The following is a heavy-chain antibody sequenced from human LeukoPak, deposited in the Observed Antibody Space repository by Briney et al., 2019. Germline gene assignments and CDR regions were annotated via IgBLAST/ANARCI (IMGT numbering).Heavy chain of an antibody. CDR2: IYYSGST. Sequence: SETLSLTCTVSGGSISSSSYYWGWIRQPPGKGLEWIGSIYYSGSTYYNPSLKSRVTISVDTSKNQFSLKLSSVTAADTAVYYCARVPGYSSGWYDRRDDYWGQGTLATVSS. CDR3: ARVPGYSSGWYDRRDDY. J-gene: IGHJ4*02. CDR1: GGSISSSSYY. D-gene: IGHD6-19*01. V-gene: IGHV4-39*01.